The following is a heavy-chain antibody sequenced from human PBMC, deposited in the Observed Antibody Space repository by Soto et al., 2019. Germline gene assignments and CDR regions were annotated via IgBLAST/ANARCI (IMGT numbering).Heavy chain of an antibody. J-gene: IGHJ1*01. CDR3: ARDFQA. Sequence: SETLSLTCTVSGGSISSSNYFWGWIRQPPGKGLEWIGSMYYSGSTYYNPSLKSRVTISVDTSKNQFSLKLSSVTAADTAMYYCARDFQAWGQGTLVTVSS. V-gene: IGHV4-39*02. CDR1: GGSISSSNYF. CDR2: MYYSGST.